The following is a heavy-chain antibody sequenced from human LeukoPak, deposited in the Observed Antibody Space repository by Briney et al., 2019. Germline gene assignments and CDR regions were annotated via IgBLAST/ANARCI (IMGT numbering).Heavy chain of an antibody. CDR1: GGSISSGSYY. CDR2: IYTSGST. D-gene: IGHD2-2*01. Sequence: SQTLSLTCTVSGGSISSGSYYWSWIRQPAGKELEWIGRIYTSGSTNYNPSLKSRVTISVDTSKNQFSLKLSSVTAADTAVYYCASSIVVVPAAPKKAFDIWGQGTMVTVSS. V-gene: IGHV4-61*02. J-gene: IGHJ3*02. CDR3: ASSIVVVPAAPKKAFDI.